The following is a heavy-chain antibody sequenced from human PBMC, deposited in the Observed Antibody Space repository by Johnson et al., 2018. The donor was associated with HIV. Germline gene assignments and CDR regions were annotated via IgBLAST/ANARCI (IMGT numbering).Heavy chain of an antibody. V-gene: IGHV3-64*01. CDR2: ISSNGGST. Sequence: VQLVESGGGLVQPGGSLRLPCAAPGFTFSSYALHWVRQAPGKGLEYVSAISSNGGSTYNATYVKGRFTISRDNSKNTLYLQMGSLRAEDMAVYYCARGTVCGGDCYSRAFDIWGQGTMVTVYS. J-gene: IGHJ3*02. CDR3: ARGTVCGGDCYSRAFDI. CDR1: GFTFSSYA. D-gene: IGHD2-21*02.